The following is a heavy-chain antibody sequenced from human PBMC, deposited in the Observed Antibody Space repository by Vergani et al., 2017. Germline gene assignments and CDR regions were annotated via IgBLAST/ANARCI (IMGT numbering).Heavy chain of an antibody. CDR3: ARVSRFYYYDSSGYHDY. Sequence: QVQLVQSGAEVKKPGSSVKVSCKASGGTFSSYAISWVRQAPGQGLEWMGGIIPIFGTANYAQKFQGRVTITADESTGTAYMELRCLRSDDTAVYYCARVSRFYYYDSSGYHDYWGQGTLVTVSS. D-gene: IGHD3-22*01. V-gene: IGHV1-69*01. J-gene: IGHJ4*02. CDR1: GGTFSSYA. CDR2: IIPIFGTA.